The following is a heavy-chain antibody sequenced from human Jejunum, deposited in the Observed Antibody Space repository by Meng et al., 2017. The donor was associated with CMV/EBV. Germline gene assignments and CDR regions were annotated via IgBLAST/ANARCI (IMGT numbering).Heavy chain of an antibody. Sequence: FTVSSDYMTCVPQAPGKGLEWGSGIYKRGTIYYADSVKSRFTISRDKSQNTVYLQMNSLRFEDTAVYYCAREGSGTEFFYYAFDVWGQGTTVTVSS. D-gene: IGHD6-13*01. J-gene: IGHJ6*02. CDR1: FTVSSDY. CDR3: AREGSGTEFFYYAFDV. V-gene: IGHV3-66*03. CDR2: IYKRGTI.